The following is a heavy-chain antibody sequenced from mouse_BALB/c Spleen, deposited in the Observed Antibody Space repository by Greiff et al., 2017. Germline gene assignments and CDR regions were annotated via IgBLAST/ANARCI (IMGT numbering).Heavy chain of an antibody. J-gene: IGHJ1*01. CDR2: ISSGGST. CDR1: GFTFSSYA. CDR3: ARGRGTTVVAYWYFDV. D-gene: IGHD1-1*01. V-gene: IGHV5-6-5*01. Sequence: DVHLVESGGGLVKPGGSLKLSCAASGFTFSSYAMSWVRQTPEKRLEWVASISSGGSTYYPDSVKGRFTISRDNARNILYLQMSSLRSEDTAMYYCARGRGTTVVAYWYFDVWGAGTTVTVSS.